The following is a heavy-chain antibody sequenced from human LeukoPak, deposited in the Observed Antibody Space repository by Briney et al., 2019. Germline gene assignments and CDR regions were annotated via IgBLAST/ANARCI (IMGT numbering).Heavy chain of an antibody. J-gene: IGHJ4*02. CDR1: GFTFSSYS. D-gene: IGHD4-17*01. CDR3: ARDYYGDYYFDY. CDR2: ISSSSSYI. Sequence: TGGSLRLSCAASGFTFSSYSMNWVRQAPGKGLEWVSSISSSSSYIYYADSVKGRFTISRDNAKNSLYLQMNSLRAEDTAVYYCARDYYGDYYFDYWGQGTLVTVSS. V-gene: IGHV3-21*01.